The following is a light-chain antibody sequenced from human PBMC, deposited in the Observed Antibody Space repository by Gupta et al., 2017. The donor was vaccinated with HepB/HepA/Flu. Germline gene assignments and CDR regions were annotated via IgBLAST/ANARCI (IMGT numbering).Light chain of an antibody. Sequence: ILTQFPGTLSLSPGDRATLSCRASQIVGSNYLAWYQQRPAQPPRLLIYDASNGATGIPDRFRGSGSGTDFTLTITRLEPEDFAIYYCQQYDSSPVTFGQGTRVE. CDR1: QIVGSNY. CDR2: DAS. CDR3: QQYDSSPVT. V-gene: IGKV3-20*01. J-gene: IGKJ5*01.